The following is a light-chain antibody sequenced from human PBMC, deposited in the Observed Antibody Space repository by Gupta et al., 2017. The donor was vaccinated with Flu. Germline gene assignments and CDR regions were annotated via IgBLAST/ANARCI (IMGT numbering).Light chain of an antibody. Sequence: EIVLTQSPATLSLSPGERATLSCRASQSVRSYLAWYKQKPGQAPRLLIYDASNRDTGIPARFSGSGSGKDFTLTISSREQEDFAVYYCQQRSNWPPITFGQGTRLEIK. CDR2: DAS. CDR3: QQRSNWPPIT. CDR1: QSVRSY. J-gene: IGKJ5*01. V-gene: IGKV3-11*01.